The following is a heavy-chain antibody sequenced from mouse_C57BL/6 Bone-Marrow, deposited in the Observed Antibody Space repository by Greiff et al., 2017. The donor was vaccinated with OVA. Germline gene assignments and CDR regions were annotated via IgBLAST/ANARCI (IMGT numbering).Heavy chain of an antibody. D-gene: IGHD1-1*01. CDR3: VRHEGDYYGSSYVGFAY. Sequence: EVQRVESGGGLVQPKGSLKLSCAASGFSFNTYAMNWVRQAPGKGLEWVARIRSKSNNYATYYADSVKDRFTISRDDSESMLYLQMNNLKTEDTAMYYCVRHEGDYYGSSYVGFAYWGQGTLVTVSA. J-gene: IGHJ3*01. V-gene: IGHV10-1*01. CDR1: GFSFNTYA. CDR2: IRSKSNNYAT.